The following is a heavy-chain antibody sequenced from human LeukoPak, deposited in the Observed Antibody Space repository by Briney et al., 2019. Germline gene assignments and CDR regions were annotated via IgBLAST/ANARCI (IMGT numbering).Heavy chain of an antibody. CDR1: GFTFSSYG. CDR3: AKADGFDY. CDR2: ISYDGSNK. Sequence: GGSLRLSCAASGFTFSSYGMHWVRQAPGKGLEWVAVISYDGSNKYYADSVKGRFTISRDNSKNTLYPQMNSLRAEDTAVYYCAKADGFDYWGQGALVTVSS. J-gene: IGHJ4*02. V-gene: IGHV3-30*18.